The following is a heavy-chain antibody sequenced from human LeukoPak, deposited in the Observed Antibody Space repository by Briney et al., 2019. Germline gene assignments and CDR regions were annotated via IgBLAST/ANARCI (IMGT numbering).Heavy chain of an antibody. CDR3: ARRAVAGTGAFDI. CDR2: IYDSGRT. CDR1: GGAISSGGYS. Sequence: SETLSLTCTVSGGAISSGGYSWSWIRQPPGKELEWIGYIYDSGRTYYNPSLKSRVTISLDTSKNQFSLNLTSVTAADTAVHYCARRAVAGTGAFDIWGQGTLVTVSS. J-gene: IGHJ3*02. V-gene: IGHV4-30-4*07. D-gene: IGHD6-19*01.